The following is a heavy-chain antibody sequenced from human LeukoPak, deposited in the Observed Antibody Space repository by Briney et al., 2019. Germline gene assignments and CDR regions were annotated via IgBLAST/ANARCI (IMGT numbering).Heavy chain of an antibody. J-gene: IGHJ4*02. CDR1: GYTFTIYG. CDR2: ISAYNGNT. Sequence: ASVTVSFKSSGYTFTIYGISWVRQAPGQGQEWMVWISAYNGNTNYAQKLQGRVTMTTDTSTITAYMELRSLRSDDTAVYYCARDRTGIGTLDYWGQGTLVTVSS. D-gene: IGHD1-26*01. CDR3: ARDRTGIGTLDY. V-gene: IGHV1-18*01.